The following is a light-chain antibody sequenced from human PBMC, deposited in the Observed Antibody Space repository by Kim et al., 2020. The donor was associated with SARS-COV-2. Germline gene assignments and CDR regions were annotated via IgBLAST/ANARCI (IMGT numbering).Light chain of an antibody. CDR1: VLAKRY. V-gene: IGLV3-27*01. J-gene: IGLJ3*02. CDR2: KDT. Sequence: SYELTQPSSVSVSPGQTARITCSGDVLAKRYARWFQQKPGQAPVMVLYKDTERPSGIPERFSGSSSGTTVTLTISGAQVEDEADYYCHSAADSTWVFGGGPQLTVL. CDR3: HSAADSTWV.